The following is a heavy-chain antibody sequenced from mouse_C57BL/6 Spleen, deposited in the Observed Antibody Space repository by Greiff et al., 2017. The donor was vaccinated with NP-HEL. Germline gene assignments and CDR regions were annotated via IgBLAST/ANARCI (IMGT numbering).Heavy chain of an antibody. CDR3: AGGSGFDY. V-gene: IGHV1-20*01. D-gene: IGHD1-1*01. Sequence: EVQLQQSGPELVKPGDSVKISCKASGYSFTGYFMNWVMQSPGKSLEWIGRINPYNGDTFYNQKFKGKATLTVDKSSRTAHMELRSLTSEDSALYYCAGGSGFDYWGKGTTLTVSA. CDR1: GYSFTGYF. J-gene: IGHJ2*01. CDR2: INPYNGDT.